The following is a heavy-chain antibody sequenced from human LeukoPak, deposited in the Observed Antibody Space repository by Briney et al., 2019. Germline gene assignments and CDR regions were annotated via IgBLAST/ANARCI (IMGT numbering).Heavy chain of an antibody. J-gene: IGHJ4*02. CDR1: XFTFSDYD. D-gene: IGHD1-1*01. CDR2: IGTAGDT. V-gene: IGHV3-13*01. Sequence: PGGSLRLSCXASXFTFSDYDMHWVRQATGKGLEWVSAIGTAGDTYYTGSVKGRFTISRENAKNSLYLQMNSLRAGDTAVYYCARVAKERVGGVYYFDYWGQGTLVTVSS. CDR3: ARVAKERVGGVYYFDY.